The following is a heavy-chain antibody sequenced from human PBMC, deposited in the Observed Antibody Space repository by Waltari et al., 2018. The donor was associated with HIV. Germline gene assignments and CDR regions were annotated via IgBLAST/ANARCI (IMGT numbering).Heavy chain of an antibody. CDR1: GYTFTSYA. J-gene: IGHJ4*02. CDR2: MNPNSGNT. V-gene: IGHV1-8*01. Sequence: QVQLVQSGAEVKKPGDSVKVSCKASGYTFTSYAINWVRKAPGQGLEWMGWMNPNSGNTGYAQKFQGRVTMTRNTSISTAYMELSSLRSEDTAVYYCARGYDSSGYYYVFDYWGQGTLVTVSS. CDR3: ARGYDSSGYYYVFDY. D-gene: IGHD3-22*01.